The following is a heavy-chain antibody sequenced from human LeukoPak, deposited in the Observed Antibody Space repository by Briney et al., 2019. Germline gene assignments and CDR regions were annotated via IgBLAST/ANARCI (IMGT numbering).Heavy chain of an antibody. Sequence: GGSLRLSCAASGFTFSSYAMHWVRQAPGKGLEWVAVISYDGSNKYYADSVKGRFTISRDNSKNTLYLQMNSLRAEDTAVYYCARELSPVAGRRSGFDYWGQGSLVTVSS. V-gene: IGHV3-30-3*01. CDR2: ISYDGSNK. J-gene: IGHJ4*02. CDR1: GFTFSSYA. CDR3: ARELSPVAGRRSGFDY. D-gene: IGHD6-19*01.